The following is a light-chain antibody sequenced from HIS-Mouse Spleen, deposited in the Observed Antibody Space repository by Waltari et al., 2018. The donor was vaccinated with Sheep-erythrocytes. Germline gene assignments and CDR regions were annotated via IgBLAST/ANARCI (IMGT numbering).Light chain of an antibody. CDR1: SSDVGGYNY. Sequence: QSALTQPRSVSGSPGQSVTISFTGTSSDVGGYNYVSWYQQHPGKAPTLMIYDVSKRPSGVPDRFSGSKSGNTASLTISGLQAEDEADYYCCSYAGSYNHVFATGTKVTVL. CDR3: CSYAGSYNHV. CDR2: DVS. J-gene: IGLJ1*01. V-gene: IGLV2-11*01.